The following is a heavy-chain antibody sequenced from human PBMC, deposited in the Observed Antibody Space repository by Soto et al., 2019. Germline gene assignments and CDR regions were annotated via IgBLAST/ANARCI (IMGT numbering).Heavy chain of an antibody. D-gene: IGHD3-10*01. CDR1: GFTFSSYA. CDR3: AKDLDLWFGEFHPGREYGMDV. J-gene: IGHJ6*02. Sequence: GGSLRLSCAASGFTFSSYAMSWVRQAPGKGLEWVSAISGSGGSTYYADSVKGRFTISRDNSKNTLYLQMNSLRAEDTAVYYCAKDLDLWFGEFHPGREYGMDVWGQGTTVTVSS. V-gene: IGHV3-23*01. CDR2: ISGSGGST.